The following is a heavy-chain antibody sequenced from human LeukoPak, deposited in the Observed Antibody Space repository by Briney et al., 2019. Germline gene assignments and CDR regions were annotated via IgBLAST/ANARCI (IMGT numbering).Heavy chain of an antibody. J-gene: IGHJ3*02. Sequence: PSETLSLTCTVSGGSITSYSWNWIRQPPGKGLEWIGYIYYSGSTNYNPSLKSRVTISVDTPKNQFSLKLSSVTAADTAVYYCARSLYYYGSDSFDIWGQGTMVSVSS. CDR1: GGSITSYS. CDR3: ARSLYYYGSDSFDI. CDR2: IYYSGST. V-gene: IGHV4-59*01. D-gene: IGHD3-10*01.